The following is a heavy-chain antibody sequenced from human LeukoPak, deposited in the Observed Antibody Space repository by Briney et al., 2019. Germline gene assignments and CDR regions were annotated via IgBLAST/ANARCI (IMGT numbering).Heavy chain of an antibody. D-gene: IGHD1-26*01. J-gene: IGHJ4*02. CDR1: GFTVSSNY. CDR3: ARGHSGSYGPVDY. Sequence: GGSLRLSCAASGFTVSSNYMSWVRQAPGKGLEWASIIYSGGSTNYADSVKGRFTISRDNSKNTLYLQMNSLRAEDTAVYYCARGHSGSYGPVDYWGQGTLVTVSS. V-gene: IGHV3-53*01. CDR2: IYSGGST.